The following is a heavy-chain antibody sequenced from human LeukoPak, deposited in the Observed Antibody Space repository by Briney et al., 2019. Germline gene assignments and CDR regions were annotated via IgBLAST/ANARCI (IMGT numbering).Heavy chain of an antibody. CDR1: GDSISNYY. Sequence: SETLSLTCTVSGDSISNYYWSWIRQTPGKGREWIGYIYYSGSANYNPALKSRVTISVDTSKNQFSLKLSSVTAADTAVYYCARETCSGGSCFQFDFWGQRTLVTVSS. CDR3: ARETCSGGSCFQFDF. J-gene: IGHJ4*02. V-gene: IGHV4-59*01. CDR2: IYYSGSA. D-gene: IGHD2-15*01.